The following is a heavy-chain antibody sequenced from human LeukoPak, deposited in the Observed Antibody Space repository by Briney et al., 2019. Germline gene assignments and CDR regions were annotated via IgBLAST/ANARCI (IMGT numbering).Heavy chain of an antibody. Sequence: GGSLRLSCAASGFIFSSYWMSWVRQAPGKGLERVANIKQDGSEKYYVDSVKGRFTISRDNAKNSLYLQMNSLRAEDTAVYYCARDLLGYSSGWYPAGYWGQGTLVTVSS. D-gene: IGHD6-19*01. V-gene: IGHV3-7*01. CDR1: GFIFSSYW. CDR2: IKQDGSEK. CDR3: ARDLLGYSSGWYPAGY. J-gene: IGHJ4*02.